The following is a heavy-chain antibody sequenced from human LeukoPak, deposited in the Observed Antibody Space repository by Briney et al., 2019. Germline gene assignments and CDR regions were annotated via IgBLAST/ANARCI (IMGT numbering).Heavy chain of an antibody. D-gene: IGHD6-19*01. J-gene: IGHJ4*02. CDR2: IYSGGST. V-gene: IGHV3-66*01. Sequence: GGSLRLSCAASGFTFSSYAMSWVRQAPGKGLEWVSVIYSGGSTYYADSVKGRFTISRDNSKNTLYLQMNSLRAEDTAVYYCARDQWLPTVAGTGGNDYWGQGTLVTVSS. CDR1: GFTFSSYA. CDR3: ARDQWLPTVAGTGGNDY.